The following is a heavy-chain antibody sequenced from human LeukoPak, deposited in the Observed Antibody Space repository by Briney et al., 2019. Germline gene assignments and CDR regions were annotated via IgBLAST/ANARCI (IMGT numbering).Heavy chain of an antibody. J-gene: IGHJ4*02. CDR2: IYYTGAT. D-gene: IGHD6-19*01. CDR1: GGSISNYY. V-gene: IGHV4-59*08. CDR3: ARYGGSGWVIDN. Sequence: SETLSLTCTVSGGSISNYYWTWFRQPPGKGLEWIGYIYYTGATSYNPSLKSRVTISVDTSKNQFSLRLTSVTAADTAVYYCARYGGSGWVIDNWGQGTLVTVSS.